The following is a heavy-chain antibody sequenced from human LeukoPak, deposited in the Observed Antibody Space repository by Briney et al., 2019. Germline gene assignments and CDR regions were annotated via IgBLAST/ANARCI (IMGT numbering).Heavy chain of an antibody. CDR1: GYSISSGYY. Sequence: SETLSLTCTVSGYSISSGYYWGWIRQPPGKGLEWIGSIYHSGSTYYNPSLKSRVTISVDTSKNQFSLKLNSVTAADTAVYYCARAEGGSSSGEDYWGQGTLVTVSS. D-gene: IGHD6-6*01. J-gene: IGHJ4*02. CDR3: ARAEGGSSSGEDY. CDR2: IYHSGST. V-gene: IGHV4-38-2*02.